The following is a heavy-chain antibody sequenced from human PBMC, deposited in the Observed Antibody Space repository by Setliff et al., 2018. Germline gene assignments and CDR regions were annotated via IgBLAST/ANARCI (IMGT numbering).Heavy chain of an antibody. D-gene: IGHD3-3*01. Sequence: PSETLSLTCAVYGGSFSGSFWSWIRQPPGKGLEWIGEINHTGGTNYTPSLKSRVTISVDTSKNQFSLKLTSVTAADTAVYYCARGGISWRGGAFDIWGQGTMVTVSS. CDR2: INHTGGT. CDR1: GGSFSGSF. V-gene: IGHV4-34*01. CDR3: ARGGISWRGGAFDI. J-gene: IGHJ3*02.